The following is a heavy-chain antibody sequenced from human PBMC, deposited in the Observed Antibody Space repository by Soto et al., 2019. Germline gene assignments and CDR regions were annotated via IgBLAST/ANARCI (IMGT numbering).Heavy chain of an antibody. D-gene: IGHD2-21*01. CDR3: ARDSDRDCYIYWYFDL. CDR2: IRALNGNT. CDR1: GNTFTNHG. Sequence: QVQLVQSAAEVKKPGASVKVSCKASGNTFTNHGISWVRQAPGQGLEWMGWIRALNGNTNYAQEFQGRITMTTDTSTTTAYMELRSLRSDDTAVYYCARDSDRDCYIYWYFDLWGRGTLVTVSS. V-gene: IGHV1-18*01. J-gene: IGHJ2*01.